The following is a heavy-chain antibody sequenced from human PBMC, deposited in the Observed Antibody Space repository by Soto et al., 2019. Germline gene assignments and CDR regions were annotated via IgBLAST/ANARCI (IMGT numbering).Heavy chain of an antibody. CDR1: GGSFSGYY. CDR3: ARGSRTHNRFDP. V-gene: IGHV4-34*01. J-gene: IGHJ5*02. CDR2: INHSGST. Sequence: AVYGGSFSGYYWSWIRQPPGKGLEWTGEINHSGSTNYNPSLKSRVTISVDTSKNQFSLKLSSVTAADTAVYYCARGSRTHNRFDPWGQGTLVTVSS.